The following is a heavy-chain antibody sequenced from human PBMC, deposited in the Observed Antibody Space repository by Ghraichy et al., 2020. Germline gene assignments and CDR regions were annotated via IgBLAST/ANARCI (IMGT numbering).Heavy chain of an antibody. D-gene: IGHD3-3*01. J-gene: IGHJ6*04. CDR3: ARVPTRFGVAPWGMDI. CDR1: GASISGFY. V-gene: IGHV4-59*01. CDR2: IYYSGTT. Sequence: SETLSLTCTVSGASISGFYWSWIRQPPGKGLEWIGHIYYSGTTNYSPSLKSRLTLSVDRSQNLVSRRLSSVTSAATAVYYCARVPTRFGVAPWGMDIWGKGTSVTVSP.